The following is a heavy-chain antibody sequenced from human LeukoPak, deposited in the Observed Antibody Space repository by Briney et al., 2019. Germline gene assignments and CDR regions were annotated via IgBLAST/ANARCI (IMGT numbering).Heavy chain of an antibody. CDR1: GFTFSSYA. D-gene: IGHD3-10*01. CDR2: ISYDGSIE. CDR3: ARELYYGSGSPGRD. Sequence: PGESLRLSCAASGFTFSSYAMHWVRQAPGKGLEWVAVISYDGSIEYYADSVKGRFTISRDNSKNTLHLQMNSLRVEDTAVYYCARELYYGSGSPGRDWGQGTLVTVSS. V-gene: IGHV3-30*04. J-gene: IGHJ4*02.